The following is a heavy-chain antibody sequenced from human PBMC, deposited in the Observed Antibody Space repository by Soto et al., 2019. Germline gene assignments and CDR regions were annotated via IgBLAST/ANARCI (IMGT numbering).Heavy chain of an antibody. CDR3: ARDPLWGTAMVLWYFDL. Sequence: QVQLVESGGGVVQPGRSLRLSCAASGFTFSSYAMHWVRQAPGKGLEWVAVISYDGSNKYYAASVKGRFTISRDNSKNTLYLQMTSLRAEDTAVYYCARDPLWGTAMVLWYFDLWGRGTRVTVSS. CDR2: ISYDGSNK. J-gene: IGHJ2*01. D-gene: IGHD5-18*01. CDR1: GFTFSSYA. V-gene: IGHV3-30-3*01.